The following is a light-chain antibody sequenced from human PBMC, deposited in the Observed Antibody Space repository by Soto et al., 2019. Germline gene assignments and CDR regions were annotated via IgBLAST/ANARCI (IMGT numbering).Light chain of an antibody. J-gene: IGLJ3*02. Sequence: QSALTQPPSVSAAPGQKVTISCSGSSSNIGSDFVSWYQHLPGSAPKLLIYDNNERPSGIPDRFSGSKSGTSATLGITGLQTGDEADYYCGTWDSSLSAGVFGGGTQLTVL. V-gene: IGLV1-51*01. CDR3: GTWDSSLSAGV. CDR2: DNN. CDR1: SSNIGSDF.